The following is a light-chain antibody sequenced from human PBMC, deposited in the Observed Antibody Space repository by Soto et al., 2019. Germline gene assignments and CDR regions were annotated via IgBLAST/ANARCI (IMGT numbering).Light chain of an antibody. J-gene: IGLJ2*01. CDR3: QTWDTGLRV. CDR1: SGHSNYV. Sequence: QPVLTQSPSASASLGASVKLTCTLSSGHSNYVIAWHQQQPEKGPRYLMKLNSDVSHSKGDGIPDRFSGSSSGAERYLTISSLQSEDEADYYCQTWDTGLRVFGGGTQLTVL. CDR2: LNSDVSH. V-gene: IGLV4-69*01.